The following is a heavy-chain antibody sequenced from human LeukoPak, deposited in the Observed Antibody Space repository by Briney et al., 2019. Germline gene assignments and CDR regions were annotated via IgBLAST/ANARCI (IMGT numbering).Heavy chain of an antibody. CDR2: IYYSGST. V-gene: IGHV4-59*08. Sequence: SKTLSLTCTVSGGSISSYYWSWIRQPPGKGLEWIGYIYYSGSTNYNPSLKSRVTISVDTSKNQFSLKLSSVTAADTAVYYCARRMGIYSYGQAWFDPWGQGTLVTVSS. D-gene: IGHD5-18*01. CDR3: ARRMGIYSYGQAWFDP. J-gene: IGHJ5*02. CDR1: GGSISSYY.